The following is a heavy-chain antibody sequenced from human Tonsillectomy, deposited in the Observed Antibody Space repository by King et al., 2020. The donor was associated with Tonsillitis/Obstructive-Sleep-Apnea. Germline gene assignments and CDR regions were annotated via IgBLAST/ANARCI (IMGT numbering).Heavy chain of an antibody. V-gene: IGHV3-66*01. Sequence: VQLVESGGGLVQPGGSLRLSCAASGFTFSGNYMSWVRQAPGKGLEWVSVIYSGGSTHYADSVKGRFTISRDNSKNTLLLQMDSLRAEDTAVYYCARTWGGYLDYWGQGTLVTVSS. CDR2: IYSGGST. CDR3: ARTWGGYLDY. D-gene: IGHD3-16*01. CDR1: GFTFSGNY. J-gene: IGHJ4*02.